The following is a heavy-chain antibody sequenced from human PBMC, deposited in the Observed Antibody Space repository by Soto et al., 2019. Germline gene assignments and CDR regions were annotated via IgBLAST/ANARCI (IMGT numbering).Heavy chain of an antibody. CDR3: AKDRPICDGSGGGYYKAGGDY. V-gene: IGHV3-23*01. CDR2: ISGNGANT. D-gene: IGHD3-10*01. CDR1: GLTFSTYA. J-gene: IGHJ4*02. Sequence: EVQLLGSGGGLVQPGGSLRLSCAASGLTFSTYAMSWVRQAPGKGLEWVSSISGNGANTYYTDSVKGRFIISRDNSKNTLFLQMDSLSAEDTALYYCAKDRPICDGSGGGYYKAGGDYWGQGTLVTVSS.